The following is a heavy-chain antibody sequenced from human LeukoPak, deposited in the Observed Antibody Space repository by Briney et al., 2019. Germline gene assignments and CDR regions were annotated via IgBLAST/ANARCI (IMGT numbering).Heavy chain of an antibody. Sequence: ASVTVSCTASGNTFTNYDVNWVRQAPGQGLEWMGWMNPNSGNTGYAQKFQGRVTITRNTSINTAYMELSSLRSEDTAVYYCARVGYSGYDLGYYYYMDVWGKGTTVTVSS. V-gene: IGHV1-8*03. CDR3: ARVGYSGYDLGYYYYMDV. J-gene: IGHJ6*03. CDR1: GNTFTNYD. CDR2: MNPNSGNT. D-gene: IGHD5-12*01.